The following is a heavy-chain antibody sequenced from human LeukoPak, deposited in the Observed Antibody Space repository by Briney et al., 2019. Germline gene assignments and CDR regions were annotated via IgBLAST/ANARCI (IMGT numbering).Heavy chain of an antibody. V-gene: IGHV3-11*01. CDR3: AKSLLTTASGTGRAFDI. Sequence: GGSLRLSCAASGFTFSDYYMSWIRQAPGKGLEWVSYISSSGSTIYYADSVKGRFTISRDNAKNTLYLQMNSLRAEDTAEYYCAKSLLTTASGTGRAFDIWGQGTMVTVSS. D-gene: IGHD1-26*01. CDR1: GFTFSDYY. J-gene: IGHJ3*02. CDR2: ISSSGSTI.